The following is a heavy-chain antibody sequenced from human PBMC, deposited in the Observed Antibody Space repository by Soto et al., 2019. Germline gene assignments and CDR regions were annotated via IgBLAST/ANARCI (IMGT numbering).Heavy chain of an antibody. CDR2: IYPGDSDT. J-gene: IGHJ6*02. CDR3: ARNRDYGNTNSPFYGMDV. CDR1: GYSFTSYW. D-gene: IGHD4-4*01. V-gene: IGHV5-51*01. Sequence: LGESLKISCKGSGYSFTSYWIGWVRQMPGKGLEWMGIIYPGDSDTRYSPSFQGQVTISADKSISTAYLQWSSLKASDTAMYYCARNRDYGNTNSPFYGMDVWGQGTTVTVSS.